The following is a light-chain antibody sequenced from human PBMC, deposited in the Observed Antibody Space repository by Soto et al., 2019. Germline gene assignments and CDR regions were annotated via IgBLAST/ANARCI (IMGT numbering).Light chain of an antibody. CDR1: QTISSW. V-gene: IGKV1-5*03. CDR2: MAS. Sequence: DIQMTQSPSTLSGSVGDRVTIPCWASQTISSWLAWYQQKPGKAPKLLIHMASTLESGVPSRFSGSGYGTEFTLTISGLQPEDSATYYCQQYERYSTFGQGTKVDIK. J-gene: IGKJ1*01. CDR3: QQYERYST.